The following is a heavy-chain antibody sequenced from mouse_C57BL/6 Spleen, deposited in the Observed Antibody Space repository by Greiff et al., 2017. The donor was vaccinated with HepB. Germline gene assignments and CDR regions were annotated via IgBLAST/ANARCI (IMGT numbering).Heavy chain of an antibody. CDR1: GFTFSSYT. D-gene: IGHD2-4*01. CDR2: ISGGGGNT. V-gene: IGHV5-9*01. CDR3: ARRNYEYPYWYFDV. Sequence: DVHLVESGGGLVKPGGSLKLSCAASGFTFSSYTMSWVRQTPEKRLEWVATISGGGGNTYYPDSVKGRFTISRDNAKNTLYLQLSSLRSEDTALYYCARRNYEYPYWYFDVWGTGTTVTVSS. J-gene: IGHJ1*03.